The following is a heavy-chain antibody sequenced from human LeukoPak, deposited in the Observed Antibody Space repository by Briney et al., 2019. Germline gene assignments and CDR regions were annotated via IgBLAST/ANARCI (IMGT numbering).Heavy chain of an antibody. V-gene: IGHV4-4*07. Sequence: PSETLSLTCTVSGGSISSYYWSWIRQPAGKGLEWIGRIYTSGSTNYNPSLKSRVTISVDKSKNQSSLKLSSVTAADTAVYYCAREPPIAVAGTIDYWGQGTLVTVSS. D-gene: IGHD6-19*01. CDR3: AREPPIAVAGTIDY. CDR2: IYTSGST. J-gene: IGHJ4*02. CDR1: GGSISSYY.